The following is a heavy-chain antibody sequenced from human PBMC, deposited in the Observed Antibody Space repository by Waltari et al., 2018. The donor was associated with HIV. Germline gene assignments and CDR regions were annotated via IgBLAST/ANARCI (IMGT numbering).Heavy chain of an antibody. D-gene: IGHD2-15*01. CDR1: GFTFSDYY. J-gene: IGHJ3*02. CDR2: IAVSSAYT. V-gene: IGHV3-11*05. Sequence: QVHLVESGGDLVKPGGSLRLSCVGSGFTFSDYYMTWIRQAPGKSLEGVSYIAVSSAYTNYGDSVKGRFTMSRDEAKKSLFLQINSLRPEDTAVYYCARVARGLRQGSFDIWGQVTMVTVSS. CDR3: ARVARGLRQGSFDI.